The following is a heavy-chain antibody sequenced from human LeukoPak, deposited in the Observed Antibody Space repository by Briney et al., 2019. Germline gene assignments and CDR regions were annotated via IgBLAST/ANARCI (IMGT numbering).Heavy chain of an antibody. J-gene: IGHJ4*02. CDR1: GGSISSSSDY. CDR3: ARQSVRAIAIAARPGNYFDY. Sequence: SETLSLTCTVSGGSISSSSDYWGWIRQPPGKGREWIGSIYYSGNTYYNPSLKRRATISLNTSKNQFSLKLSSVTAADTAVYYCARQSVRAIAIAARPGNYFDYWGQGTLVTVSS. D-gene: IGHD6-6*01. CDR2: IYYSGNT. V-gene: IGHV4-39*01.